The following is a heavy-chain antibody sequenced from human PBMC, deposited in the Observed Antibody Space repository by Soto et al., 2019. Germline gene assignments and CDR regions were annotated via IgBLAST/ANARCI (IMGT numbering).Heavy chain of an antibody. Sequence: SETLSLTCTVSGGSMRRSSYYWSWIRQTPGKGLEWIGYIYRSGSSFYNPSLRSRVTMSVDTSKNQFSLRLSSVTAADTALYYCARGLGYCSTTTCSEDWFDPWGPGTLVTVSS. CDR1: GGSMRRSSYY. CDR3: ARGLGYCSTTTCSEDWFDP. J-gene: IGHJ5*02. D-gene: IGHD2-2*01. V-gene: IGHV4-30-2*01. CDR2: IYRSGSS.